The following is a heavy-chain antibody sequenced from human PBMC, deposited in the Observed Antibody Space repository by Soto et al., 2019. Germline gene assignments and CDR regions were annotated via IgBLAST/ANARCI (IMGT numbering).Heavy chain of an antibody. V-gene: IGHV4-4*07. J-gene: IGHJ3*02. D-gene: IGHD6-19*01. CDR2: IYTSGST. Sequence: QVQLQESGPELVKPSETLSLTCTVSGGSISSYYWSWIRQPAGKGLEWIGRIYTSGSTNYNPSLKSRVTMSVDTSKNQFSLKLSSVTAADTAVYYCARDPGIAVARFAFDIWGQGTMVTVSS. CDR1: GGSISSYY. CDR3: ARDPGIAVARFAFDI.